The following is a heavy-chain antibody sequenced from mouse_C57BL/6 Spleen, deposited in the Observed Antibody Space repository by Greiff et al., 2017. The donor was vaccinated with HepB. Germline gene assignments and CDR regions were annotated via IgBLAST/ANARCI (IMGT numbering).Heavy chain of an antibody. CDR1: GYAFSSSW. CDR2: IYPGDGDT. CDR3: GVSYYGSPFAY. J-gene: IGHJ3*01. D-gene: IGHD1-1*01. Sequence: VQLQQSGPELVKPGASVKISCKASGYAFSSSWMNWVKQRPGKGLEWIGRIYPGDGDTNYNGKFKGKATLTADKSSSTAYMQLSSLTSEDSAVYFCGVSYYGSPFAYWGQGTLVTVSA. V-gene: IGHV1-82*01.